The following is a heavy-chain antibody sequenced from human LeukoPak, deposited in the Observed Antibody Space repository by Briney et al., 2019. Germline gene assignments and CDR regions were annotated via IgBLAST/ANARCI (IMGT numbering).Heavy chain of an antibody. Sequence: SGXXFTNYXXGXXXXXXXXXXEXXGXXXXXDSDTRYSPSFQGHVTISADKSISTAYLQWSSLKASDTAMFYCARGRIHLHRFGSVPHPYYFDYWGQGTLVTVSS. J-gene: IGHJ4*02. CDR2: XXXXDSDT. CDR1: GXXFTNYX. D-gene: IGHD5-18*01. CDR3: ARGRIHLHRFGSVPHPYYFDY. V-gene: IGHV5-51*01.